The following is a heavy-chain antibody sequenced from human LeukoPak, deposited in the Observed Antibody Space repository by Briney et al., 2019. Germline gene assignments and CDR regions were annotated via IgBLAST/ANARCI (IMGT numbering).Heavy chain of an antibody. CDR1: GYTFTSYH. D-gene: IGHD4-17*01. CDR2: MNPNSGNT. V-gene: IGHV1-8*01. Sequence: ASVKVSCKASGYTFTSYHVNWVRQATGQGLEWMGWMNPNSGNTGSTQKFQGRVTMTRNTSISTAYMELSSLRSEDTAVYYCATALNLGVTTYYFDYWGQGTLVTVSS. J-gene: IGHJ4*02. CDR3: ATALNLGVTTYYFDY.